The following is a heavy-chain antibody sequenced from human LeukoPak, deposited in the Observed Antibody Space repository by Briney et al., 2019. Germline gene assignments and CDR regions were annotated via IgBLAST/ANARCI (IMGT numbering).Heavy chain of an antibody. V-gene: IGHV1-69*05. J-gene: IGHJ5*02. CDR2: IIPIFGTA. Sequence: GASVKVSCKASGGTFSSYAISWERQAPGQGLEWMGGIIPIFGTANYAQKFQGRVTMTTDTSTSTAYMELRSLRSDDTAVYYCARDQGTIFGVVIDAWGQGTLVTVSS. CDR3: ARDQGTIFGVVIDA. CDR1: GGTFSSYA. D-gene: IGHD3-3*01.